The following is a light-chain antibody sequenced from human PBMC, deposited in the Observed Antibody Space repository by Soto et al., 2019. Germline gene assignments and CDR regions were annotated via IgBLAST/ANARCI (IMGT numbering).Light chain of an antibody. Sequence: EIVLTQSPSTVSLSPGERATLSCRTRQTGSRHLSWYQQHPGQAHRLLLYDISNRDTGIPARFSGSGSGTDFTLTISSLEREDSAVYHCQQRSHWPRNTFSQETKLAIK. CDR3: QQRSHWPRNT. CDR2: DIS. CDR1: QTGSRH. V-gene: IGKV3-11*01. J-gene: IGKJ2*01.